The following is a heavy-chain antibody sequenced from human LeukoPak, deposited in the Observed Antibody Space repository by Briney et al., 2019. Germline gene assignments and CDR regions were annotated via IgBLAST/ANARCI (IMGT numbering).Heavy chain of an antibody. CDR1: GGSISPFN. D-gene: IGHD3-10*01. CDR3: ARHLDYYGSGSYES. J-gene: IGHJ5*02. Sequence: SETLSLTCAVSGGSISPFNCTWIRQPPGKGLEWIGYISYSGSTNYNPSLKSRVTISIDTSKSQFSLKLSSVTAADTAVYYCARHLDYYGSGSYESWGQGTLVTVSS. V-gene: IGHV4-59*08. CDR2: ISYSGST.